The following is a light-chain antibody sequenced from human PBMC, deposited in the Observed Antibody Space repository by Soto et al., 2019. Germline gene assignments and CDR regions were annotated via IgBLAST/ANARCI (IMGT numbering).Light chain of an antibody. CDR2: DVS. Sequence: QSALTQPRSVSGSPGQSVTISCTATSSDVGGYNYVSWYQQHPGKAPKLMIYDVSQRPSGVPDRFSGSSSGAERYLTISSLQSEDEADYYCQTWGTGTWVFGGGTKVTVL. V-gene: IGLV2-11*01. CDR1: SSDVGGYNY. CDR3: QTWGTGTWV. J-gene: IGLJ3*02.